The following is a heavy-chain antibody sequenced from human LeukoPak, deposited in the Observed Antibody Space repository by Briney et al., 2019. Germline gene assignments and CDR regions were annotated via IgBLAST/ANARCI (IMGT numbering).Heavy chain of an antibody. D-gene: IGHD3-10*01. CDR2: IRYDGSNK. CDR1: GFTFSSYG. CDR3: AKDFGSAHYYGSGSYVDY. V-gene: IGHV3-30*02. J-gene: IGHJ4*02. Sequence: PGGSLRLSCAASGFTFSSYGTHWVRQAPGKGLEWVAFIRYDGSNKYYADSVKGRFTISRDNSKNTLYLQMNSLRAEDTAVYYCAKDFGSAHYYGSGSYVDYWGQGTLVTVSS.